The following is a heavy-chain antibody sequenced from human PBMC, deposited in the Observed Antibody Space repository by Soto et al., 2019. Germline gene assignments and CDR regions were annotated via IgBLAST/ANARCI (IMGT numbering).Heavy chain of an antibody. J-gene: IGHJ4*02. CDR1: GGSVSNKTYY. CDR2: AYYSGTT. CDR3: ARTTAVPNTLRSRYFFDY. V-gene: IGHV4-61*01. D-gene: IGHD4-17*01. Sequence: QVQLQESGPGLLKPSETLSLTCSVSGGSVSNKTYYWSWIRQPPGKILEWIWYAYYSGTTNYNPSLKSRVTISVHLSKNQFSLRLSSVTTADPALYYCARTTAVPNTLRSRYFFDYWGQGTLVTVSS.